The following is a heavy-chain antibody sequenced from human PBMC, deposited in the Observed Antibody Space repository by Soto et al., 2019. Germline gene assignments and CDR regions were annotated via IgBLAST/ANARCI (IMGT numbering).Heavy chain of an antibody. CDR3: VRDRYSSSGWFDP. J-gene: IGHJ5*02. D-gene: IGHD3-10*01. V-gene: IGHV6-1*01. CDR2: TYYRSRFFS. Sequence: PSQALSIPFAISRDSVSRYSAAWNWIRQSPSGGLEWLGRTYYRSRFFSDYAESVKSRIIINPDTSKNQFSLQLKSVTPEDTAVYYCVRDRYSSSGWFDPWGQGTPVTVS. CDR1: RDSVSRYSAA.